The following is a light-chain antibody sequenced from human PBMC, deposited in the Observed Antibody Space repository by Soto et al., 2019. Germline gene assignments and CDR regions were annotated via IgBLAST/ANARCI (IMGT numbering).Light chain of an antibody. CDR3: QQYNSYPWT. J-gene: IGKJ1*01. CDR2: TAS. V-gene: IGKV1-5*03. Sequence: DIQMTQSPSTLSASVGDRVTITCRASQRISSWLAWYQQKPGNAPKLLIYTASSLESGVPPRFSVSGSGTEFTPAISSLQPDDFAPYYYQQYNSYPWTFGQGTKVEIK. CDR1: QRISSW.